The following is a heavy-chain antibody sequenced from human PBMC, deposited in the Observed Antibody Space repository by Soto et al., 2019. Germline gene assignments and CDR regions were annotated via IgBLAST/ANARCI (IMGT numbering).Heavy chain of an antibody. Sequence: ESGGGVVQPGRSLRLSCAASGFTFSSYAMHWVRQAPGKGLEWVAVISYDGSNKYYADSVKGRFTISRDNSKNTVYLQMNSLGAEDTAVYYWARDGLRFNGMDVWGQGTTVTVSS. V-gene: IGHV3-30-3*01. CDR1: GFTFSSYA. J-gene: IGHJ6*02. CDR2: ISYDGSNK. D-gene: IGHD5-12*01. CDR3: ARDGLRFNGMDV.